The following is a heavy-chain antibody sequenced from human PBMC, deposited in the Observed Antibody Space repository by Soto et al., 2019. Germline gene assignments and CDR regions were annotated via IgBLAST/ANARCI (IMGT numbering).Heavy chain of an antibody. CDR2: ISYSGNT. CDR1: GGSISNFY. J-gene: IGHJ4*02. CDR3: ARAPMVLSRSYFDS. Sequence: PSETLSVTCTVSGGSISNFYWSWIRQPPGKGLEWIGYISYSGNTNYNPSLKSRVSISVDTSKNQLSLNLTSVTAADTAVYYCARAPMVLSRSYFDSWGQGTLVTVSS. V-gene: IGHV4-59*01. D-gene: IGHD2-8*01.